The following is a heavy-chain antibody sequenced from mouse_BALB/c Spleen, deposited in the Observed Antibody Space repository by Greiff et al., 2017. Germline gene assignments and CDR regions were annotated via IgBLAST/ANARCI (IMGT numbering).Heavy chain of an antibody. CDR3: ARMNYGYDDQGWFAY. V-gene: IGHV2-2*02. Sequence: QVQLKQSGPGLVQPSQSLSITCTVSGFSLTSYGVHWVRQSPGKGLEWLGVIWSGGSTDYNAAFISRLSISKDNSKSQVFFKMNSLQANDTAIYYCARMNYGYDDQGWFAYWGQGTLVTVSA. CDR2: IWSGGST. D-gene: IGHD2-2*01. CDR1: GFSLTSYG. J-gene: IGHJ3*01.